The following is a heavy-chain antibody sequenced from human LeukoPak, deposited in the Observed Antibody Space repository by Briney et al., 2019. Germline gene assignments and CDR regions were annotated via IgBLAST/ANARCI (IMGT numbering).Heavy chain of an antibody. V-gene: IGHV4-39*07. D-gene: IGHD6-6*01. CDR2: IYYSGST. CDR1: GGSISSSSYY. CDR3: ARDLGSSSSY. Sequence: PSETLSLTCTVSGGSISSSSYYWGWIRQPPGKGLEWIGSIYYSGSTNYNPSLKSRVTISVDTSKNQFSLKLSSVTAADTAVYYCARDLGSSSSYWGQGTLVAVSS. J-gene: IGHJ4*02.